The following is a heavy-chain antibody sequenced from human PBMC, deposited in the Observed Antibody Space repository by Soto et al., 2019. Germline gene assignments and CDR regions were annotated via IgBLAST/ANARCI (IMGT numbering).Heavy chain of an antibody. V-gene: IGHV5-10-1*01. CDR2: IDPSDSYT. CDR1: GYSFTSYW. Sequence: PWESLKISCKGSGYSFTSYWISWVRQMPGKGLEWMGRIDPSDSYTNYSPSFQGHVTISADKSISTAYLQWSSLKASDTAMYYCARHRYCSSTSCYSDPMDVWGQGTTVTVSS. J-gene: IGHJ6*02. CDR3: ARHRYCSSTSCYSDPMDV. D-gene: IGHD2-2*01.